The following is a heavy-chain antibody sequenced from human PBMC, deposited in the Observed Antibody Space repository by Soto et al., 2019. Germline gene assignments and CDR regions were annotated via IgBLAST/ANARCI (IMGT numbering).Heavy chain of an antibody. Sequence: GGSLRLSCAASGFTFSNYAMNWVRQAPGKGLEWVSGISGSGAYTYYADSVRGRFTISRDNSKNTLYLQMNSLRAEDTALYYCARATIAGAAWFDPWGQGTLVTVSS. CDR1: GFTFSNYA. J-gene: IGHJ5*02. CDR3: ARATIAGAAWFDP. V-gene: IGHV3-23*01. D-gene: IGHD6-13*01. CDR2: ISGSGAYT.